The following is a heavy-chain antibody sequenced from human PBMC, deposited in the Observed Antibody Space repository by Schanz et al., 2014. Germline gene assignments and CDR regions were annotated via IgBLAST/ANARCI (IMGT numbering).Heavy chain of an antibody. D-gene: IGHD6-13*01. CDR2: LSGSGGSI. CDR1: GFTFSSYA. J-gene: IGHJ4*01. CDR3: AREQIMAAAGLVDY. Sequence: EVQLLESGGGLVQPGGSLRLSCAASGFTFSSYAMSWVRQAPGKGLEWVSALSGSGGSIYYADSVKGRFTISRDNSKNTLYLQMNSLRAEDTAVYYCAREQIMAAAGLVDYWGHGTLVTVSS. V-gene: IGHV3-23*01.